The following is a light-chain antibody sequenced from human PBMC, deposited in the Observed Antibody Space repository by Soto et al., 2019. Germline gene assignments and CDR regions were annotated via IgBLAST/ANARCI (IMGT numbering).Light chain of an antibody. CDR2: EVS. V-gene: IGLV2-14*01. Sequence: QSALTQPASVSGSPRQSITISCTGTISDVGGYNYVSWYQQHPGKAPKLMIYEVSYRPSGVSNRFSGSKSGNTASLTISGLQAEDEADYHCSSYTSRGTYVFGTGTKVTVL. CDR3: SSYTSRGTYV. CDR1: ISDVGGYNY. J-gene: IGLJ1*01.